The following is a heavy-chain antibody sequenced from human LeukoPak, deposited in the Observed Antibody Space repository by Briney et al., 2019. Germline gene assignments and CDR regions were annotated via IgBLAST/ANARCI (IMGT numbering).Heavy chain of an antibody. CDR3: ARAREWIQLWFDY. Sequence: PSETLSLTCTVSGGSISSYYWSWIRQPPGKGLEWIGYIYYSGSTNYNPSLKSRVTISVDTSKNQFSLKLSSVTAADTAVYYCARAREWIQLWFDYWGQGTLVTVSS. CDR2: IYYSGST. V-gene: IGHV4-59*01. CDR1: GGSISSYY. J-gene: IGHJ4*02. D-gene: IGHD5-18*01.